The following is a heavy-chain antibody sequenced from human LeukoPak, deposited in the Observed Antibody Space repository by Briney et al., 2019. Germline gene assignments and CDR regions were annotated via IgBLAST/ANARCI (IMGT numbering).Heavy chain of an antibody. CDR2: IYHSGST. J-gene: IGHJ4*02. D-gene: IGHD1-26*01. CDR1: GYSISSGYY. V-gene: IGHV4-38-2*02. Sequence: SETLSLTCTVSGYSISSGYYWGWIRQPPGKGLEWIGSIYHSGSTYYNPSLKSRVTISVGTSKNQFSLKLSSLTAADTAVYYCARGGGSYSPAYYFDYWGQGTLVTVSS. CDR3: ARGGGSYSPAYYFDY.